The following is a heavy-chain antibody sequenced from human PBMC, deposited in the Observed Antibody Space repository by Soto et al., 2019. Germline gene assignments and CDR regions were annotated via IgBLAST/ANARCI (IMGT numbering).Heavy chain of an antibody. Sequence: EVQLLESGGGLVQPGGSLRLSCAASGFTYESYAMSWVRQAPGKGLEWVSGINSGGTVAHYADSVKGRFAISRDNSKNTLSLEMNSLRAHDTGLYYCAISTGGFGGLFVVPSDYWGQGTLVTVSS. J-gene: IGHJ4*02. V-gene: IGHV3-23*01. CDR3: AISTGGFGGLFVVPSDY. CDR1: GFTYESYA. CDR2: INSGGTVA. D-gene: IGHD3-16*02.